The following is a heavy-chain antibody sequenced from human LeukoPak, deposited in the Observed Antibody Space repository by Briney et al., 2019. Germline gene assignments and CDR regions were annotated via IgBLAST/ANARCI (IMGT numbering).Heavy chain of an antibody. Sequence: PGGSLRLSCAASGFTFSSYEMNWVRQAPGKGLEWVSYISGSGSTIYYADSVKGRFTISRDNAKNSLYLQMSSLRAEDTAVYYCARDTALAPFDYWGQGTLVTVSS. CDR2: ISGSGSTI. CDR1: GFTFSSYE. V-gene: IGHV3-48*03. J-gene: IGHJ4*02. CDR3: ARDTALAPFDY.